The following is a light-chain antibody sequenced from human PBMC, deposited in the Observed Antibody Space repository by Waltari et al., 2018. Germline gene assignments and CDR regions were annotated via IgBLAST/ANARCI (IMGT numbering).Light chain of an antibody. Sequence: QSALTQPPSTLATTGQRVPIPCSGSSSNIGPNYVYWYQQFPGTAPKLLIYRNHERPSGVPDRFSGSKSGASASLVISGLRPEDEAYYYCAGWDDSLSGRVFGEGTKLSVL. J-gene: IGLJ3*02. V-gene: IGLV1-47*01. CDR1: SSNIGPNY. CDR2: RNH. CDR3: AGWDDSLSGRV.